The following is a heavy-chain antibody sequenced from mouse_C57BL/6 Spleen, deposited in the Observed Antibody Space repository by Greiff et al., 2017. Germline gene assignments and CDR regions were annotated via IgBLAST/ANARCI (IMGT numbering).Heavy chain of an antibody. CDR3: AIGDYYGSRDYAMDY. Sequence: VKLVESGPELVKPGASVKISCKASGYSFTSYYIHWVKQRPGQGLEWIGWIYPGSGNTKYNEKFKGKATLTADTSSSTAYMQLSSLTSEDSAVYYCAIGDYYGSRDYAMDYWGQGTSVTVSS. V-gene: IGHV1-66*01. J-gene: IGHJ4*01. CDR2: IYPGSGNT. D-gene: IGHD1-1*01. CDR1: GYSFTSYY.